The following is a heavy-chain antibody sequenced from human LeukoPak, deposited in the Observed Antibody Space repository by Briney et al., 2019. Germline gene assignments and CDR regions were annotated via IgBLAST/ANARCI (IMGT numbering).Heavy chain of an antibody. CDR1: GYTFTSYG. V-gene: IGHV1-18*01. CDR2: ISAYNGNT. CDR3: ARELGGRSSTSVAV. Sequence: GASVKVSCKASGYTFTSYGISWVRQAPGQGLEWMGWISAYNGNTNYAQKLQGRVTMTTDPSTRTAYMELRSLRSDDTAVYYCARELGGRSSTSVAVWGQGTTVTVSS. D-gene: IGHD2-2*01. J-gene: IGHJ6*02.